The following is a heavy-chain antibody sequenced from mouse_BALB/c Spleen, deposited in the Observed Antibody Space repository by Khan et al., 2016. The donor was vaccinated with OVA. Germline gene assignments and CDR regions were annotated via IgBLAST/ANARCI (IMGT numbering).Heavy chain of an antibody. CDR2: ISYSGST. Sequence: VQLVESGPSLVKPSQTLSLTCSVTGDSITSGYWNWIRKFPGNKLEYMGYISYSGSTYYNPSLKSRISITRDTSKNQYYLQLNSVTTEDTATYYCARYDYDYDGAFAYWGQGTLVTVSA. CDR3: ARYDYDYDGAFAY. CDR1: GDSITSGY. D-gene: IGHD2-4*01. J-gene: IGHJ3*01. V-gene: IGHV3-8*02.